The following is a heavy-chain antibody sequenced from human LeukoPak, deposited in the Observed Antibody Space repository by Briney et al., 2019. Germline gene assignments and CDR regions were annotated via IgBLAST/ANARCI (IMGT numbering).Heavy chain of an antibody. J-gene: IGHJ3*02. V-gene: IGHV3-21*01. CDR3: ARGQVYGSDDAFDI. CDR1: GFTFSS. D-gene: IGHD2/OR15-2a*01. Sequence: PGGSLRLSCAASGFTFSSMNWVRQAPGKGLEWVSSISISNSYIYYADSVKGRFTISRDNAKNSLYLQMNSLRAGDTAVYYCARGQVYGSDDAFDIWGQGTMVTVSS. CDR2: ISISNSYI.